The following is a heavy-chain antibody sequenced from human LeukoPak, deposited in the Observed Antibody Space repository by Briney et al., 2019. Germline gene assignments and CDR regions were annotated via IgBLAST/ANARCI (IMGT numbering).Heavy chain of an antibody. CDR1: GINFSDSE. V-gene: IGHV3-48*03. CDR2: ISSSGTTI. CDR3: ARGVPTGYYTSCYDY. D-gene: IGHD3/OR15-3a*01. Sequence: GGSLRLSCAAPGINFSDSEMNWVRQAPGKGLGWGSYISSSGTTIYYADSVKGRFTISRDNAKNSLYLQMNSLRAEDTAVYYCARGVPTGYYTSCYDYWGQGTLVTVSS. J-gene: IGHJ4*02.